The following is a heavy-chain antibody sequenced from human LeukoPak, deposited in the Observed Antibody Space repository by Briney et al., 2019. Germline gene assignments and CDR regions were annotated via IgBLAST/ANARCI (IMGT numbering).Heavy chain of an antibody. CDR3: ARVGYSYGSFFDY. CDR1: GGSISSSSYY. Sequence: SETLSLTCTVSGGSISSSSYYWGWIRQPPGKGLEWIGSIYYSGSTYYNPSLKSRVTISVDTSKNQFSLKLSSVTAADTAVYYCARVGYSYGSFFDYWGQGTLVTVSS. D-gene: IGHD5-18*01. J-gene: IGHJ4*02. V-gene: IGHV4-39*07. CDR2: IYYSGST.